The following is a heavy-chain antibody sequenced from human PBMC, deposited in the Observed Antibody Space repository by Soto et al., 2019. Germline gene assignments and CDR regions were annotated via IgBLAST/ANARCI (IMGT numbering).Heavy chain of an antibody. CDR1: GGSISGNYIY. CDR3: ARVGGVPSSSPGVVS. CDR2: ISYSGTT. J-gene: IGHJ4*02. Sequence: SETLSLTCTVSGGSISGNYIYWGWIRQPPGKGLEWIASISYSGTTNSNPSLKSRVTLSVDTSKNQFSLRLTSVTAMDTAVYYCARVGGVPSSSPGVVSWGQG. V-gene: IGHV4-39*01. D-gene: IGHD6-13*01.